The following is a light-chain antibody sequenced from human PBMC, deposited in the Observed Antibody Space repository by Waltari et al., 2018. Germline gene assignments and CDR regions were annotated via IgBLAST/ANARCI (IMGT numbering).Light chain of an antibody. J-gene: IGKJ4*01. V-gene: IGKV3-11*01. Sequence: EIVLTQSPATLSFSPGERATLSCRASQSVSSYLAWYQQKPGQAPRLLIYDASNRATGIPARFSGSGSGTDFTLTISSLEPVDFAVYYCQQRSNWPLTFGGGTKVEIK. CDR1: QSVSSY. CDR3: QQRSNWPLT. CDR2: DAS.